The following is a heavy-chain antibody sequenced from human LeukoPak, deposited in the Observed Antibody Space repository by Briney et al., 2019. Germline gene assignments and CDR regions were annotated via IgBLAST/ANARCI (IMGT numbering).Heavy chain of an antibody. D-gene: IGHD3-16*02. V-gene: IGHV3-21*01. CDR3: ARAFQFGGVIVAEPTDYYYYGMDV. Sequence: GGSLRLSCAASGFTFSSYSMNWVRQAPGKGLEWVSSISSSSSYIYYADSVKGRFTISRDNAKNSLYLQMNSLRAEDTAVYYCARAFQFGGVIVAEPTDYYYYGMDVWGQGTTVTVSS. CDR1: GFTFSSYS. CDR2: ISSSSSYI. J-gene: IGHJ6*02.